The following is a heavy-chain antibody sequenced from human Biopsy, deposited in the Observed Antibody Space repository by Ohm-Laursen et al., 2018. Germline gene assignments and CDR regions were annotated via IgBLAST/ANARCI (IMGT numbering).Heavy chain of an antibody. J-gene: IGHJ4*02. Sequence: SLRLSCTAFGFSISDYYMIWIRQAPGKGLEWVSYISSSGRTMYYADSVKGRFTISRDNANKSLYLQMNSLRVEDTAVYYCATTRSFDNWGQGTLVTVSS. CDR1: GFSISDYY. CDR2: ISSSGRTM. V-gene: IGHV3-11*01. D-gene: IGHD5-24*01. CDR3: ATTRSFDN.